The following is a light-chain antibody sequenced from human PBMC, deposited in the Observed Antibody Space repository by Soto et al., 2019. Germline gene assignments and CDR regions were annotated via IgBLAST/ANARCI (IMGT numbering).Light chain of an antibody. CDR2: SAS. CDR1: QSVSTY. V-gene: IGKV3-15*01. CDR3: QQYNDWPPRWT. J-gene: IGKJ1*01. Sequence: EIVITHSPATLSVSPGERATLSCRASQSVSTYLAWYQQKPGQAPRLLIYSASTRATGIPARFSGGGSGTEFTLTISSLQSEDFAVYICQQYNDWPPRWTFGQGTKVEIK.